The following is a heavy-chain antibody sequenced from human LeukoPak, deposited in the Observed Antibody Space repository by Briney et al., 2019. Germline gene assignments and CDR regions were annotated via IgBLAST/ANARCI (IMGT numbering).Heavy chain of an antibody. V-gene: IGHV4-59*01. CDR1: GGSISSYY. CDR2: IYYSGST. CDR3: ARSIYDFWSGYYHDAFDI. D-gene: IGHD3-3*01. J-gene: IGHJ3*02. Sequence: SETLSLTCTVSGGSISSYYWSWIRQPPGKGLEWIGYIYYSGSTNYNPSLKSRVTISVDTSKNQFSLKLSPVTAADTAVYYCARSIYDFWSGYYHDAFDIWGQGTMVTVSS.